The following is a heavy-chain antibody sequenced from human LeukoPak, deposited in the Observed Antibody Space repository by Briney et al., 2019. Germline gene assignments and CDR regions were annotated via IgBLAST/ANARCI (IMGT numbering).Heavy chain of an antibody. CDR1: GFTVSSNY. J-gene: IGHJ6*02. V-gene: IGHV3-53*01. Sequence: GGSLRLSCAASGFTVSSNYMSWVRQAPGKGLEWVSVIYSGGSTYYADSVKGRFTISRDNSKNTLYLQMNSLRAEDTAVYYCARARYGPGMDVWGQGTTVTVSS. CDR3: ARARYGPGMDV. CDR2: IYSGGST. D-gene: IGHD5-18*01.